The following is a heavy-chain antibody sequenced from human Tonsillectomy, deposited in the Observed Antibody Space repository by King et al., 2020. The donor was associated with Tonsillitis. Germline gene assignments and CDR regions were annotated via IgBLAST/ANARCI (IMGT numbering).Heavy chain of an antibody. CDR1: GFTFSGSA. Sequence: EVQLVESGGGLVQPGGSLKLSCAASGFTFSGSAMHWVRQASGKGLEWVGLIRSKANSYATAYAASVKGRVTISRDDSKNTAYPQMNSLKTEDTAVYYCTSQSGGNPLDWGQGTLVTVSS. J-gene: IGHJ4*02. CDR3: TSQSGGNPLD. D-gene: IGHD4-23*01. CDR2: IRSKANSYAT. V-gene: IGHV3-73*01.